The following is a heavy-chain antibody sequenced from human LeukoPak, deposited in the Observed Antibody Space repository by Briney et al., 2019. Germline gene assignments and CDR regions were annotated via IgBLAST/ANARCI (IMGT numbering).Heavy chain of an antibody. V-gene: IGHV4-30-4*01. D-gene: IGHD6-19*01. CDR3: AREGSGIAVAGNGFDP. J-gene: IGHJ5*02. CDR2: IYYSGGT. Sequence: PSETLSLTCTVSGGSISSGDYYWSWIRQPPGKGLEWIGYIYYSGGTYYNPSLKSRVTISVDTSKNQFSLKLSSVTAADTAVYYCAREGSGIAVAGNGFDPWGQGTLVTVSS. CDR1: GGSISSGDYY.